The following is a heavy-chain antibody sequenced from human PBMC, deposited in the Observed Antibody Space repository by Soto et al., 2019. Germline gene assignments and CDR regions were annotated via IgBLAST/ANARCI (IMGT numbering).Heavy chain of an antibody. D-gene: IGHD3-9*01. CDR1: GGSISSYY. CDR3: ARGGFDILTGYSYYYYMDV. V-gene: IGHV4-59*01. J-gene: IGHJ6*03. CDR2: IYYSGST. Sequence: PSETLSLTCTVSGGSISSYYWSWIRQPPGKGLEGIGYIYYSGSTNYNPSLKSRVTISVDTSKNQFFLKLSSVTAADTAVYYRARGGFDILTGYSYYYYMDVWGKGTTVTVSS.